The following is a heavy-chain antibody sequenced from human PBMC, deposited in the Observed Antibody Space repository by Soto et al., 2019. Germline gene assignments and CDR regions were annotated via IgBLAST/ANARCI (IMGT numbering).Heavy chain of an antibody. V-gene: IGHV3-15*01. J-gene: IGHJ6*03. CDR3: TTVSSVSNYDFWSGYYRSYYYYMDV. CDR1: GFTFSNAW. CDR2: IKSKTDGGTT. D-gene: IGHD3-3*01. Sequence: PGGSLRLSCAASGFTFSNAWMSWVRQAPGKGLEWVGRIKSKTDGGTTDYAAPVKGRFTISRDDSKNTLYLQMNSLKTEDTAVYYCTTVSSVSNYDFWSGYYRSYYYYMDVWGKGTTVTVSS.